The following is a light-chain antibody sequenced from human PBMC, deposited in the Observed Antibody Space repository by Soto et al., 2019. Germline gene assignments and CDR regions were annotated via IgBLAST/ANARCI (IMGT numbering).Light chain of an antibody. V-gene: IGKV3D-7*01. CDR3: LRDYNLPIT. CDR1: QSISSSY. J-gene: IGKJ5*01. CDR2: GAS. Sequence: EVVLTQSPATLSLSPGEGATLSCRASQSISSSYLSWYQQKPGQAPRLLIYGASTRATGIPARFSGSGRGSGTDFTLTISSLQPEDFAVYYCLRDYNLPITFGQGTRLEIK.